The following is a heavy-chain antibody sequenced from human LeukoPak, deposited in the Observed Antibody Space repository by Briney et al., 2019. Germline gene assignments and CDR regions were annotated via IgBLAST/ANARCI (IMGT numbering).Heavy chain of an antibody. V-gene: IGHV3-21*01. D-gene: IGHD6-13*01. CDR1: GVTFST. J-gene: IGHJ3*02. CDR3: AREFRLREQELAHDASDM. Sequence: PGGSLRLSCVASGVTFSTMNRVRQAPGQGLEWVSSISISSTYIHYADSVKGRFTISRDNAKNSPYLQMKSMRGEDTAVYYCAREFRLREQELAHDASDMWGQGTMVTVSS. CDR2: ISISSTYI.